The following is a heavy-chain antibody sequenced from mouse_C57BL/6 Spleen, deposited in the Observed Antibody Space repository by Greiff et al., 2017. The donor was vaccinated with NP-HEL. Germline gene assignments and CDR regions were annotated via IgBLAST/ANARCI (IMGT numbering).Heavy chain of an antibody. J-gene: IGHJ2*01. Sequence: VQLQQPGAELVRPGSSVKLSCKASGYTFTSYWMHWVKQRPIQGLEWIGNIDPSDSETHYNQKFKDKATLTVDKSSSTAYMQLSSLTSEDSAVYYCARGLGLYYFDYWGQGTTLTVSS. CDR3: ARGLGLYYFDY. CDR1: GYTFTSYW. CDR2: IDPSDSET. V-gene: IGHV1-52*01. D-gene: IGHD4-1*01.